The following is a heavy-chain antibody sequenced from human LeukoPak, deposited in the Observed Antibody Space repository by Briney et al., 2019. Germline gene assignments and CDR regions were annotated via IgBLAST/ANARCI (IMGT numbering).Heavy chain of an antibody. Sequence: PGGSLRLSCAASGFTFSSYSMNWVRQAPGKGLEWVSSITSSSTYIYYADSVKGRFTISRDNAKNSLYLQMNSLRAEDTAVYYCARGESLAVAGTFDYWGQGTLVTVSS. D-gene: IGHD6-19*01. CDR3: ARGESLAVAGTFDY. V-gene: IGHV3-21*01. J-gene: IGHJ4*02. CDR2: ITSSSTYI. CDR1: GFTFSSYS.